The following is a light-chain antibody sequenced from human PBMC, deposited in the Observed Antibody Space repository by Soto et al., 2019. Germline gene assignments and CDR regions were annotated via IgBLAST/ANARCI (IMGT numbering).Light chain of an antibody. Sequence: DIQMTQSPSSLSASVGDRVTITCRASQSISAYLHWYQQKPGKAPNLLIYAASTLQSGVPSRFSGSGSGTDFTLTISSLQPEDFATYYCQQYNSYWTFGQGTKVDIK. J-gene: IGKJ1*01. CDR2: AAS. V-gene: IGKV1-39*01. CDR3: QQYNSYWT. CDR1: QSISAY.